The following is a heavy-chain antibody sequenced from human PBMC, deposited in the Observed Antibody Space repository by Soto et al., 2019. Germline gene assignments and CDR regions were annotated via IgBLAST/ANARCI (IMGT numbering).Heavy chain of an antibody. CDR2: ISAYNGNT. CDR3: ASYARGYSGYGPFDY. V-gene: IGHV1-18*01. Sequence: ASVKVSCKASGYTFTSYGISWVRQAPGQGLEWMGWISAYNGNTNYAQKLQGRVTMTTDTSTSTAYMELRSLRSDDTAMYYCASYARGYSGYGPFDYWGQGTLVTVSS. J-gene: IGHJ4*02. D-gene: IGHD5-12*01. CDR1: GYTFTSYG.